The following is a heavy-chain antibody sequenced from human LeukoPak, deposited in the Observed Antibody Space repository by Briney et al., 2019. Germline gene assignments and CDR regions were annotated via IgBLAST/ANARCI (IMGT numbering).Heavy chain of an antibody. Sequence: PSETLSLTCAVYGGSFSGYYWSWIRQPPGKGLEWIGEINHSGSTNYNPSLKSRVTMSVDTSKNQFSLKLSSVTAADTAVYYCARSERIAAAGASLKYNWFDPWGQGTLVTVSS. CDR1: GGSFSGYY. J-gene: IGHJ5*02. D-gene: IGHD6-13*01. V-gene: IGHV4-34*01. CDR3: ARSERIAAAGASLKYNWFDP. CDR2: INHSGST.